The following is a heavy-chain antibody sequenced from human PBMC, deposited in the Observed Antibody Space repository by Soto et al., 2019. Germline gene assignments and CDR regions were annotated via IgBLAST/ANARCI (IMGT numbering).Heavy chain of an antibody. V-gene: IGHV3-23*01. D-gene: IGHD6-13*01. CDR1: GFSFTNYA. CDR3: ATRMYSTSWYYFVS. J-gene: IGHJ4*02. Sequence: EVQLLESGGGFVQPGGSLRLSCAASGFSFTNYALSWVRQAPGKGLEWVSTIGGGSGSTSYADSVKGRFSISRENSKNTLYLQMSSLRAEDMVLYYCATRMYSTSWYYFVSWGQGTLVTVSS. CDR2: IGGGSGST.